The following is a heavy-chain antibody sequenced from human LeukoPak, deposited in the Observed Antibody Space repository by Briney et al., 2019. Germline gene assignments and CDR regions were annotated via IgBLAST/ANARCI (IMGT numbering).Heavy chain of an antibody. V-gene: IGHV7-4-1*02. CDR1: GYTFTSYA. Sequence: GASVKVSCKASGYTFTSYAMNWVRQAPGQGLEWMGWINTNTGNPTYAQGFTGRFVFSLDTSVSTAYLQISSLKAEDTAVYYCAREAYYYDSSGYYPNWFDPWGQGTLVTVSS. CDR2: INTNTGNP. J-gene: IGHJ5*02. CDR3: AREAYYYDSSGYYPNWFDP. D-gene: IGHD3-22*01.